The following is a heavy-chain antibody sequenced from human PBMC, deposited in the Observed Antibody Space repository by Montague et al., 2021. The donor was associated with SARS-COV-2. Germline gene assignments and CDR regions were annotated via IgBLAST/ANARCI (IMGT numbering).Heavy chain of an antibody. Sequence: SLRLSCAASGFTFSSYDMHWVRQATGKGLECVSIINTAGDTYYPGSVKGRFTISRDNAKNSVYLQMNSLRAGDTAVYYCARGDRTGWQTDYWGQGTLVTVSS. CDR3: ARGDRTGWQTDY. D-gene: IGHD6-19*01. J-gene: IGHJ4*02. CDR1: GFTFSSYD. CDR2: INTAGDT. V-gene: IGHV3-13*04.